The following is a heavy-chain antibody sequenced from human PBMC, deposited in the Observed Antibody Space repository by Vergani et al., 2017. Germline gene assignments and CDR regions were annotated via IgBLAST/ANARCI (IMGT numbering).Heavy chain of an antibody. V-gene: IGHV4-34*01. Sequence: QVQLQQWGAGLLKPSETLSLTCAVYGGSFSGYYWSWIRQPPGKGLEWIGEINHSGSTNYNPSLKSRVTISVDTSKNQFSLKLSSVTAADAAGYYCAGFPRYCSGGSCYPNGFDPWGQGTLVTVSS. CDR2: INHSGST. J-gene: IGHJ5*02. CDR1: GGSFSGYY. D-gene: IGHD2-15*01. CDR3: AGFPRYCSGGSCYPNGFDP.